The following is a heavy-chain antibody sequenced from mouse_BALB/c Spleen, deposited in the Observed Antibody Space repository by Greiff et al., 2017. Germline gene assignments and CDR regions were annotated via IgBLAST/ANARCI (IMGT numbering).Heavy chain of an antibody. Sequence: EVQVVESGGGLVKPGGSLKLSCAASGFTFSSYAMSWVRQTPEKRLEWVASISSGGSTYYPDSVKGRFTISRDNARNILYLQMSSLRSEDTAMYYCARAVGAMDYWGQGTSVTVSS. CDR1: GFTFSSYA. CDR2: ISSGGST. V-gene: IGHV5-6-5*01. D-gene: IGHD4-1*01. J-gene: IGHJ4*01. CDR3: ARAVGAMDY.